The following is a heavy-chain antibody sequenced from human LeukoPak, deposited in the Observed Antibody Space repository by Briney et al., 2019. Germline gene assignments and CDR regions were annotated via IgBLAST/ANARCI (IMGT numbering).Heavy chain of an antibody. Sequence: ASVKVSCKASGYTFTSNSINWVRQAPGQGLEWMGWISTNTGNPTYAQGFTGRFVFSMDTSVSTAYLEISSLKAEDTAVYYCAREWNSSSWSTWLDPWGQGTLVTVSS. CDR1: GYTFTSNS. CDR3: AREWNSSSWSTWLDP. CDR2: ISTNTGNP. D-gene: IGHD6-13*01. V-gene: IGHV7-4-1*02. J-gene: IGHJ5*02.